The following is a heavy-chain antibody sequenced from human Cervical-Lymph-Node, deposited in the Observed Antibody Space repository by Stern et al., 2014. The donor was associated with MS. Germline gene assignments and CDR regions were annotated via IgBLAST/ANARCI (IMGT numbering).Heavy chain of an antibody. Sequence: QLVESGGGLVQPGRSLRLSCAASGFTFDDYAMLWVRQVPGKGLEWVSGISWNSGSIGYADSVKGRFTISRDNAKNSLYLQMNSLRAEDTALYYCAKDISRGSYPYYYYGMDVWGQGTTVTVSS. D-gene: IGHD1-26*01. CDR3: AKDISRGSYPYYYYGMDV. CDR2: ISWNSGSI. CDR1: GFTFDDYA. V-gene: IGHV3-9*01. J-gene: IGHJ6*02.